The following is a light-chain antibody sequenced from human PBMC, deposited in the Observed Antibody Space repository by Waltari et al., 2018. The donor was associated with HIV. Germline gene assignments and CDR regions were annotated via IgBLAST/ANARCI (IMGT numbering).Light chain of an antibody. V-gene: IGLV1-44*01. CDR3: AAWDDSLNGVL. CDR1: RSNIGTNT. CDR2: RNN. Sequence: QSVLTQPPSASGTPGQGVTISCSGARSNIGTNTVHWYRQLPGTAPQRLIYRNNVRPSGVPDRFSGSKSGTSASLAISGLQSEDEADYYCAAWDDSLNGVLFGGGTKLTVL. J-gene: IGLJ2*01.